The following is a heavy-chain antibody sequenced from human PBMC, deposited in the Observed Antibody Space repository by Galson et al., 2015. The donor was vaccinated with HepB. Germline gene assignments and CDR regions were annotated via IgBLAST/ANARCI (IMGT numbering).Heavy chain of an antibody. V-gene: IGHV3-30-3*01. CDR3: ARGGFCGADCYNEYFRH. D-gene: IGHD2-21*02. Sequence: SLRLSCAASGFSFSSHVMHWVRQTPGKGLEWVAVILHDGTDIRYADSVKGRFTVSRDNAKNSLYLQMNSLTAGDTAVYYCARGGFCGADCYNEYFRHWGQGTLVIVSS. J-gene: IGHJ1*01. CDR1: GFSFSSHV. CDR2: ILHDGTDI.